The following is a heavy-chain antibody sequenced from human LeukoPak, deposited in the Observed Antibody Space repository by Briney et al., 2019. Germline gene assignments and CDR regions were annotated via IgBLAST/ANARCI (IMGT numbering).Heavy chain of an antibody. Sequence: SQTLSLTCTVSGGSFSSGDYYWSWIRQPPGKGLEWIGYIYYSGSTYYNPSLKSRVTISVDTSKNQFSLKLSSVTAADTAVYYCARTYYDFWSGYSHRPPIDYWGQGTLVTVSS. CDR2: IYYSGST. J-gene: IGHJ4*02. V-gene: IGHV4-30-4*08. CDR3: ARTYYDFWSGYSHRPPIDY. CDR1: GGSFSSGDYY. D-gene: IGHD3-3*01.